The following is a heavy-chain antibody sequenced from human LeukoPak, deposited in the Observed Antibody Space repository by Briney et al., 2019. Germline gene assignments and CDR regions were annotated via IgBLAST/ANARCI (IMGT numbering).Heavy chain of an antibody. Sequence: SEALSLTCTVSGGSISSTTYYWGWIRQTPGKGLEWIGTIYYSGTTFYNPSLKSRVTISVDTSKNQFSLKLSSVIAADTAVYYCAREIPGAYYYYYMDVWGKGTTVTVSS. V-gene: IGHV4-39*07. CDR2: IYYSGTT. CDR1: GGSISSTTYY. D-gene: IGHD3-10*01. J-gene: IGHJ6*03. CDR3: AREIPGAYYYYYMDV.